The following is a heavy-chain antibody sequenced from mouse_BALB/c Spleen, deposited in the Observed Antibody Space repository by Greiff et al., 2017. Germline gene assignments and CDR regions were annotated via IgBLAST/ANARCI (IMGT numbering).Heavy chain of an antibody. CDR2: IDPENGDT. CDR1: GFNIKDYY. CDR3: NANGYYPYAMDY. Sequence: VQLQQSGAELVRSGASVKLSCTASGFNIKDYYMHWVKQRPEQGLEWIGWIDPENGDTEYAPKFQGKATMTADTSSNTAYLQLSSLTSEDTAVYYWNANGYYPYAMDYWGQGTSVTVSS. J-gene: IGHJ4*01. V-gene: IGHV14-4*02. D-gene: IGHD2-3*01.